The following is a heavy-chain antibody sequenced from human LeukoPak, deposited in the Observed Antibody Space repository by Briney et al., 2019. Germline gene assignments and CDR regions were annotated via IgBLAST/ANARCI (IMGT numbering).Heavy chain of an antibody. CDR2: IYPGDSDT. V-gene: IGHV5-51*01. CDR1: GYSFTSYW. J-gene: IGHJ5*02. D-gene: IGHD1-1*01. Sequence: GESLKISGKGSGYSFTSYWIGWVRQMPGKGLEWMGIIYPGDSDTRYSPSFQGQVTISADKSISTAYLLWSSLKASDTAMYYCARSPSRNDEYRWFDPWGQGTLVTVSS. CDR3: ARSPSRNDEYRWFDP.